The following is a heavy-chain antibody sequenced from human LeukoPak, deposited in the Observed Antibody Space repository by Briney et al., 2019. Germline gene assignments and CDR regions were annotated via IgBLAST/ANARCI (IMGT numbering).Heavy chain of an antibody. D-gene: IGHD6-19*01. Sequence: GRSLRLSCAASGFTFSSYSMNWVRQAPGKGLEWVSSISSSSSYIYYADSVKGRFTISRDNAKNSLYLQMNSLRAEDTAVYYCASSQFAVAGKFDYWGQGTLVTVSS. CDR2: ISSSSSYI. J-gene: IGHJ4*02. CDR3: ASSQFAVAGKFDY. CDR1: GFTFSSYS. V-gene: IGHV3-21*01.